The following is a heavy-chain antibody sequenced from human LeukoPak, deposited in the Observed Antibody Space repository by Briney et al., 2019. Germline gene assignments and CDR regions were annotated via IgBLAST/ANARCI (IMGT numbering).Heavy chain of an antibody. CDR1: EFTFRSHV. CDR2: IVGSGSTT. CDR3: TTKPLGYCSSSSCYSYFDY. Sequence: PGGSLRLSCAASEFTFRSHVMSWVRQAPGKGLEWVSAIVGSGSTTHYADSVKGRFTISRDNSNNTLYLQMNSLKTEDTAVYYCTTKPLGYCSSSSCYSYFDYWGQGTLVTVSS. D-gene: IGHD2-2*01. V-gene: IGHV3-23*01. J-gene: IGHJ4*02.